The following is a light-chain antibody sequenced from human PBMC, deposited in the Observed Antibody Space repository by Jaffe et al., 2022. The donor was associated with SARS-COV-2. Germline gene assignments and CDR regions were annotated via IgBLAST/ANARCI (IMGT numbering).Light chain of an antibody. J-gene: IGLJ2*01. CDR2: EVS. V-gene: IGLV2-23*02. CDR3: CSYAGSSTSRVV. CDR1: SSDVGSYNL. Sequence: QSALTQPASVSGSPGQSITISCTGTSSDVGSYNLVSWYQQHPGKAPKLMIYEVSKRPSGVSNRFSGSKSGNTASLTISGLQAEDEADYYCCSYAGSSTSRVVFGGGTKLTVL.